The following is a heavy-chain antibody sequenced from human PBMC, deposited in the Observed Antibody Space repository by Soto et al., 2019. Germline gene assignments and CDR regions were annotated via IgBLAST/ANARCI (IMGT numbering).Heavy chain of an antibody. CDR2: INIGSGNT. D-gene: IGHD2-21*02. V-gene: IGHV1-3*04. CDR3: ARDGGDCGYRLAYYYYIGMDV. J-gene: IGHJ6*02. Sequence: ASVKVSCKASGYAFSSYAMHWVRQAPGQRLEWMGWINIGSGNTEYSQNFQDRITITRDTSASTVYMELSGLRSEDTAVYYCARDGGDCGYRLAYYYYIGMDVWGQGTAVTVSS. CDR1: GYAFSSYA.